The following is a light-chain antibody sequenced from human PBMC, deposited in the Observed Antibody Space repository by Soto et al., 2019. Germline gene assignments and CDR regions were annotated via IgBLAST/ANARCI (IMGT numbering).Light chain of an antibody. J-gene: IGKJ4*01. CDR3: LQDDSYPLT. CDR2: GAS. V-gene: IGKV1-6*01. CDR1: QGIRND. Sequence: AIQMTQSPSSLSASVGDRVTITCRASQGIRNDLGWYQQKPGKAPKLLIYGASSLQSDVPSRFTGSGSGTDFTLTISSLQPEDFATYYCLQDDSYPLTFGGGTKVEIK.